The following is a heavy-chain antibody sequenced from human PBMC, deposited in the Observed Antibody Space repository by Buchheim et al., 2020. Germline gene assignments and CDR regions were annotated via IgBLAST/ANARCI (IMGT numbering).Heavy chain of an antibody. D-gene: IGHD1/OR15-1a*01. Sequence: EVQLVESGGGLVQPGGSLRLSCAASGFTLSTSGMNWVRQAPGKGLELVAYIDQTTRVVSYADSVKGRFTISRDNAKNPLFLQMDSLRNEDTAVYYCVRDYNWNINFWGQGTL. CDR1: GFTLSTSG. CDR2: IDQTTRVV. V-gene: IGHV3-48*02. J-gene: IGHJ4*02. CDR3: VRDYNWNINF.